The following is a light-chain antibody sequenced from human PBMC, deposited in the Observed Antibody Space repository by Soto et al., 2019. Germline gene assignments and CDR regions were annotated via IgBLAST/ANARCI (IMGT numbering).Light chain of an antibody. CDR2: SAS. CDR1: QSFSSSY. J-gene: IGKJ3*01. CDR3: QHYGSALFT. Sequence: EIVLTQSPGTLPLSPGERATLAFRASQSFSSSYLAWYQQKPGQAPRLLVYSASSRATGIPDRFSGSGSGTDFTLTISSLEPEDFAVYYCQHYGSALFTFGPGTKVDVK. V-gene: IGKV3-20*01.